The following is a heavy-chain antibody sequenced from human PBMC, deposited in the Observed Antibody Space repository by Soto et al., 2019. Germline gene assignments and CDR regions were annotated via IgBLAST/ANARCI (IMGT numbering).Heavy chain of an antibody. Sequence: SVKLACKASGYGFTSLDINWVRQTTGQGLEWMGWMQPSSGRTGYAQKFQGRVTMTRDTSINTAYMELSSLTSDDTAFYYCARGVTAGVDYWGQGTLVTVSS. D-gene: IGHD1-26*01. V-gene: IGHV1-8*01. CDR2: MQPSSGRT. CDR3: ARGVTAGVDY. J-gene: IGHJ4*02. CDR1: GYGFTSLD.